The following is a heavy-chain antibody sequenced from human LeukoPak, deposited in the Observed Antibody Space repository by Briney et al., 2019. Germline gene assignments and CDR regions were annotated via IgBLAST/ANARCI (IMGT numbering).Heavy chain of an antibody. J-gene: IGHJ4*02. Sequence: GGSPEISCKGSGLHFTKYWIGWVRPVPGKGLEGMGIIYPGDSDTSYSPSFQGQVTISADKSISTAYLQWSSLKASDTAMYYCARKNFAHFDYWGQGTLVTVSS. CDR3: ARKNFAHFDY. V-gene: IGHV5-51*01. CDR1: GLHFTKYW. CDR2: IYPGDSDT.